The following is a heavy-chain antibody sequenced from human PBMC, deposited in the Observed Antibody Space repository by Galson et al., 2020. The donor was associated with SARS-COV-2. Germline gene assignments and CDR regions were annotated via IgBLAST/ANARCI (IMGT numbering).Heavy chain of an antibody. D-gene: IGHD6-19*01. Sequence: SQTLSLTCVISGDSVSSTNAAWNWIRQSPSRGLEWLGRTYYRSKWYNDYAVSVKSRITINPDTSKNQFSLQLNSVTPVDTALYYCARAERVSGWFSFDYWGQGTLVTVSS. CDR2: TYYRSKWYN. J-gene: IGHJ4*02. CDR3: ARAERVSGWFSFDY. CDR1: GDSVSSTNAA. V-gene: IGHV6-1*01.